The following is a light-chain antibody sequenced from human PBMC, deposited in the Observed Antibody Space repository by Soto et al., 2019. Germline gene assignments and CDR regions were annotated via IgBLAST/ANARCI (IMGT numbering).Light chain of an antibody. CDR2: EVS. J-gene: IGLJ3*02. V-gene: IGLV2-23*02. CDR1: SSDVGSYNL. Sequence: QSALTQPASVSGSPGQSITISCTGTSSDVGSYNLVSWYQQHPDKSPKLIIYEVSMWPSGVSSRFSASKSGNTASLTISWLQSEDEDDYYCFSYAGSSTWVFGGGTKLTVL. CDR3: FSYAGSSTWV.